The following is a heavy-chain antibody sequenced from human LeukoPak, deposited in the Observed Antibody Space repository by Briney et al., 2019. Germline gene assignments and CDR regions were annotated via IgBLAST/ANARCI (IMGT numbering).Heavy chain of an antibody. CDR3: ARPYSWNDGIDY. CDR2: IKQDGSEK. D-gene: IGHD1-1*01. CDR1: GITLSRYW. V-gene: IGHV3-7*01. J-gene: IGHJ4*02. Sequence: HPGGSLTLSCAASGITLSRYWMSWVRQAPGQGLEWVANIKQDGSEKYYVESVKGRFTISRDSAKNSLYLQMNSLRVEDTAVYYCARPYSWNDGIDYWGQGTLVTVSS.